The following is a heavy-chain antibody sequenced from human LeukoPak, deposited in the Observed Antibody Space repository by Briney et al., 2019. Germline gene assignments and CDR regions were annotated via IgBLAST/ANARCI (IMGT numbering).Heavy chain of an antibody. CDR2: ISGSGGST. V-gene: IGHV3-23*01. Sequence: GGSLRLSCAASGFTFSSYAMSWVRQAPGKGREWVSAISGSGGSTYYADSVKGRFTISRDNAKNSLYLQMNSLRAEDTAVYYCARDGMHIVVVTAPYYFDYGGQGTLVTVSS. J-gene: IGHJ4*02. D-gene: IGHD2-21*02. CDR3: ARDGMHIVVVTAPYYFDY. CDR1: GFTFSSYA.